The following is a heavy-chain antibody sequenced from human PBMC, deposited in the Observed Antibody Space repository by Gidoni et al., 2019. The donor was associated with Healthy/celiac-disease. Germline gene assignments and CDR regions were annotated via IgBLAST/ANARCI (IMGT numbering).Heavy chain of an antibody. Sequence: QVQLAESGGGVAQLGRFLRLLCAASGCTFSSSGMHWFRRAPGKGLEWVAVISYDGSNKDYADSVKGRFTISRDNSKNTLYLQMNSLRAEDTAVYYCAKFHGSSSFTIIPTPEAPDYWGQGTLVTVSS. J-gene: IGHJ4*02. D-gene: IGHD6-6*01. CDR2: ISYDGSNK. CDR3: AKFHGSSSFTIIPTPEAPDY. V-gene: IGHV3-30*18. CDR1: GCTFSSSG.